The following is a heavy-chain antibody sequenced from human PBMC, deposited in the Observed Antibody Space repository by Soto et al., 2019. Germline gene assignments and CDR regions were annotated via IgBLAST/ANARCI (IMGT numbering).Heavy chain of an antibody. J-gene: IGHJ4*02. V-gene: IGHV3-30*18. Sequence: GGSLRLSCAASGFTFSSYGMHWVRQAPGKGLEWVAVISYDGSNKYYADSVKGRFTISRDNSKNTLYLQMNSLRAEDTAVYYCAKDGGGEQWLDPEYYFDYWGQGTLVTVSS. CDR1: GFTFSSYG. CDR3: AKDGGGEQWLDPEYYFDY. CDR2: ISYDGSNK. D-gene: IGHD6-19*01.